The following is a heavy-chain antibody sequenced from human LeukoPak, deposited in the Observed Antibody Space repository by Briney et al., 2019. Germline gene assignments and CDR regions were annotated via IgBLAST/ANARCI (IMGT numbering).Heavy chain of an antibody. V-gene: IGHV3-30*02. J-gene: IGHJ4*02. CDR2: IRYDGSNK. Sequence: PGGSLRLSCAASGFTFSSHGMHWVRQAPGKGLEWVAFIRYDGSNKYYADSVKGRFTISRDNSKNTLYLQMNSLRAEDTAVYYCAKMLGYCSSTSCYTVEDYWGQGTLVTVSS. D-gene: IGHD2-2*02. CDR1: GFTFSSHG. CDR3: AKMLGYCSSTSCYTVEDY.